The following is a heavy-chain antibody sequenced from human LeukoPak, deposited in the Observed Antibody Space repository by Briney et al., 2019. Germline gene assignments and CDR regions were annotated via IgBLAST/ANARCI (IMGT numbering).Heavy chain of an antibody. Sequence: SETLSLTCTVSGGSISSSGYYWGWIRQPPGKGLEWIGSVYYTGSTSYKPSLKSRVTISVDTSKNQFSLKLSSVTAADTAVYYCARSHYDFWSGYMWGQGTLVTVSS. CDR1: GGSISSSGYY. D-gene: IGHD3-3*01. V-gene: IGHV4-39*01. CDR2: VYYTGST. CDR3: ARSHYDFWSGYM. J-gene: IGHJ4*02.